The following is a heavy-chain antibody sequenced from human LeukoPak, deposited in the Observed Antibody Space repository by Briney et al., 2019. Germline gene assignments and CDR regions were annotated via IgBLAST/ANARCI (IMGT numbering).Heavy chain of an antibody. CDR2: IIPIFGTA. CDR1: GDTFSSYA. V-gene: IGHV1-69*05. J-gene: IGHJ4*02. Sequence: ASVKVSCKASGDTFSSYAISWVRQAPGQGLEWMGGIIPIFGTANYAQKFQGRVTITTDESTSTAYMELSSLRSEDTAVYYCARDFGCSSTSCYGRFDYWGQGTLVTVSS. CDR3: ARDFGCSSTSCYGRFDY. D-gene: IGHD2-2*01.